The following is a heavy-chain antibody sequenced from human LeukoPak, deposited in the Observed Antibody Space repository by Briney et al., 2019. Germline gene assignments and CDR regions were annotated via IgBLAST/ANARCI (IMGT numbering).Heavy chain of an antibody. J-gene: IGHJ4*02. CDR2: VYYTGIT. V-gene: IGHV4-59*01. CDR1: GVSLNSYY. D-gene: IGHD1-1*01. Sequence: SETLSLTCTVSGVSLNSYYWGWIRQPPGKGLEWIGYVYYTGITNYNPSLKSRVTISLDTSKSHFSLKLSSVTAADTAVYYCVSQLGGTTFHWGQGTLVTVSS. CDR3: VSQLGGTTFH.